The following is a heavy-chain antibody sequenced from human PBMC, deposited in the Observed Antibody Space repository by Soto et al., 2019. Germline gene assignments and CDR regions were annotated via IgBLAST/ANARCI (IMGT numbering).Heavy chain of an antibody. D-gene: IGHD6-13*01. J-gene: IGHJ3*02. CDR3: AKDPVYSSSGWDDAFDI. CDR1: GFTFSSYA. V-gene: IGHV3-23*01. Sequence: GWSLRLSCAASGFTFSSYAMSWVRQAPGKGLEWVSAISGSGGSTYYADSMKGRLTISRDNSKNPLYLQMNSLRAEDTAVYYCAKDPVYSSSGWDDAFDIWGQGTMVTVSS. CDR2: ISGSGGST.